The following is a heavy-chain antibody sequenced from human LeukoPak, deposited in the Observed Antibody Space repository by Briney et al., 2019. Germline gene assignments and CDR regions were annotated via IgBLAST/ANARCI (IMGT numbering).Heavy chain of an antibody. CDR1: DDSITIYY. J-gene: IGHJ6*03. V-gene: IGHV4-59*01. Sequence: SETLSLTCTVSDDSITIYYWSWIRPPPGEGLGWIGYIDNIGGTTYNTSLNSRVTISRDTSKNHFSLELTSATAADTAVYFCARGRVSSNTWYSTYYYYFYMDVWGKGTTVTVSS. D-gene: IGHD6-13*01. CDR3: ARGRVSSNTWYSTYYYYFYMDV. CDR2: IDNIGGT.